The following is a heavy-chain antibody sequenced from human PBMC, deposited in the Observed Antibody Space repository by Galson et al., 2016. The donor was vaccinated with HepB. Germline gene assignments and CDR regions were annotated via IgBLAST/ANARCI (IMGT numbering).Heavy chain of an antibody. J-gene: IGHJ4*02. V-gene: IGHV3-48*02. CDR3: AREGGLDWFIDY. D-gene: IGHD3/OR15-3a*01. CDR2: ISSSSRTI. CDR1: GFTFSSYN. Sequence: SLRLSCAASGFTFSSYNMEWVRQAPGKGLEWVSYISSSSRTIYYADSVKGRFTISRDNAENSLYLQMNSLRDEDTAVYYCAREGGLDWFIDYWGQGTLVTVSS.